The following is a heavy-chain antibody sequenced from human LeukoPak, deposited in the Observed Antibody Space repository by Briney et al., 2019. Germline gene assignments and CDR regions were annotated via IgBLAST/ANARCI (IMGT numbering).Heavy chain of an antibody. V-gene: IGHV4-39*07. J-gene: IGHJ6*02. Sequence: SETLSLTCTVSGGSTSSSSYYWGWIRQPPGKGLEWIGSIHYSGSTSYNPSLKSRVTISLDTSKNQFSLKLTSVTAADTAVYYSARIPRDVGAIEYFGLDVWGQGTTVTVSS. CDR3: ARIPRDVGAIEYFGLDV. CDR1: GGSTSSSSYY. CDR2: IHYSGST. D-gene: IGHD1-26*01.